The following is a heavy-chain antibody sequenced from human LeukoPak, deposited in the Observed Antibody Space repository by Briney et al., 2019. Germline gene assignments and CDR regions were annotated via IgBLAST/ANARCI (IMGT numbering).Heavy chain of an antibody. CDR3: ARGDLGGNGIDY. J-gene: IGHJ4*02. CDR2: IKQDGREK. V-gene: IGHV3-7*01. D-gene: IGHD3-16*01. Sequence: PGGSLRLSCAASGFTFSSYWMSWVRQAPGKGLEWVANIKQDGREKYYVDSVKGRFTISRDNARNSLYLQMTSLRAEDTAVYYCARGDLGGNGIDYWGQGTLVTVSS. CDR1: GFTFSSYW.